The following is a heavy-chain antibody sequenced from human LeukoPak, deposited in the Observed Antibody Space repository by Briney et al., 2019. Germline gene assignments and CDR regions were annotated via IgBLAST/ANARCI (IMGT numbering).Heavy chain of an antibody. D-gene: IGHD2-8*01. J-gene: IGHJ6*03. CDR3: VRGVPGVYFYYYMDA. V-gene: IGHV1-3*03. CDR2: IYGDNGDT. CDR1: GYSFTSYA. Sequence: ASVKVSCKASGYSFTSYAMNWVRQAPGQRLEWMGWIYGDNGDTKYSQEFQGRVTITRDTSASTAYMELSSLRPEDMAVYYCVRGVPGVYFYYYMDAWGKGTTVTVSS.